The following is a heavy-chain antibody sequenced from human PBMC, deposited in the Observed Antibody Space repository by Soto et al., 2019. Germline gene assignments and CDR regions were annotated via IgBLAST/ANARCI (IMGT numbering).Heavy chain of an antibody. CDR3: AGKSLESLPDYGMDV. V-gene: IGHV1-2*04. Sequence: VKVSCKASGYTFTSYYMHWVRQAPGQGLEWMGWINPNSGGTNYAQKFQGWVTMTRDTSISTAYMELSRLRSDDTAVYYCAGKSLESLPDYGMDVWGQGTTVT. D-gene: IGHD3-3*01. CDR1: GYTFTSYY. CDR2: INPNSGGT. J-gene: IGHJ6*02.